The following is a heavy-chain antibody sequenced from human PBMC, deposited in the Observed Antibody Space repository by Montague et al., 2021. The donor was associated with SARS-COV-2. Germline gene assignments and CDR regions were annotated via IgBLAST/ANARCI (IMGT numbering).Heavy chain of an antibody. CDR1: GASSSNYY. D-gene: IGHD5-12*01. CDR2: INHSGYT. Sequence: SETLSLTCAVYGASSSNYYWSWIRQSPGKGLEWVGEINHSGYTNYNPSPESTLTISLDSSKKQFPLKMTSVTAADTAIYYCASAPRYSFGFWAYWGQGTLVTVSS. J-gene: IGHJ4*02. V-gene: IGHV4-34*01. CDR3: ASAPRYSFGFWAY.